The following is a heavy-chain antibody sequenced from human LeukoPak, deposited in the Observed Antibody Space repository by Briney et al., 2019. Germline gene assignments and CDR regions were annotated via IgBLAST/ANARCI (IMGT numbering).Heavy chain of an antibody. CDR3: ARKRGGIYDSRALDL. D-gene: IGHD3-22*01. CDR2: IKQDGSEK. CDR1: GFTFSSYW. V-gene: IGHV3-7*02. Sequence: PGGSLRLSCAASGFTFSSYWMSWVRQAPGKGLEWVANIKQDGSEKYYVDSVKGRFTISRDNSKNTVYLEMSGLRVEDTAVFHCARKRGGIYDSRALDLWGQGTTVIVSS. J-gene: IGHJ6*02.